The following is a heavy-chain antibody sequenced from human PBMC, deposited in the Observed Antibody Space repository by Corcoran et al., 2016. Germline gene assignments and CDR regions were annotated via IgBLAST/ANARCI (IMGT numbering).Heavy chain of an antibody. CDR2: ISTYNGNT. CDR3: GRGIISRFDY. CDR1: GYTAPNYG. J-gene: IGHJ4*02. V-gene: IGHV1-18*01. D-gene: IGHD3-3*02. Sequence: QVQLVQSGTEVKNPGASVKVSCKASGYTAPNYGISWVRQAPGQGLEWMGWISTYNGNTKYAQNLLDRLTMTADTSTNTAYMELRSLTSDDTAMYYCGRGIISRFDYWGQGTLVAISS.